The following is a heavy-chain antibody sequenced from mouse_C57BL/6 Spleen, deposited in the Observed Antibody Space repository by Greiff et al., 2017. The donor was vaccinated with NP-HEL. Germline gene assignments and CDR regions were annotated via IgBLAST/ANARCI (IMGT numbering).Heavy chain of an antibody. J-gene: IGHJ3*01. V-gene: IGHV1-80*01. Sequence: VKLVESGAELVKPGASVKISCKASGYAFSSYWMNWVKQRPGKGLEWIGQIYPGDGDTNYNGKFKGKATLTADKSSSTAYMQLSSLTSEDSAVYFCARSRGGTWFAYWGQGTLVTVSA. CDR3: ARSRGGTWFAY. CDR2: IYPGDGDT. CDR1: GYAFSSYW.